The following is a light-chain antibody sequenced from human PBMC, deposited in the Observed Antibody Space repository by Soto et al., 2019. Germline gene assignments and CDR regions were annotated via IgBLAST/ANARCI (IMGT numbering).Light chain of an antibody. CDR1: QSLLHSNGYNY. J-gene: IGKJ1*01. CDR3: MQALQTGWT. CDR2: LGS. V-gene: IGKV2-28*01. Sequence: DIVMTQSPLSLPVTPGEPASISCRSSQSLLHSNGYNYLDWYLQKPWQSPQLLIYLGSNRASGVPDRFSGSGSGTDFTLKISRVEAEDVGVYYCMQALQTGWTFGQGTKVEIK.